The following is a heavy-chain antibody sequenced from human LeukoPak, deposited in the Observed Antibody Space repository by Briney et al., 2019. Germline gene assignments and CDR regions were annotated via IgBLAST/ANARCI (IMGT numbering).Heavy chain of an antibody. V-gene: IGHV4-34*01. CDR3: ARGLRWYFDL. CDR1: GGSFSGYY. J-gene: IGHJ2*01. CDR2: INHSGST. Sequence: PSETLSLTCAVYGGSFSGYYWSWIRQPPGKGLESIGEINHSGSTNYNPSLKSRVTISVDTSKNQFSLKLSSVTAADTAVYYCARGLRWYFDLWGRGTLVTVSS.